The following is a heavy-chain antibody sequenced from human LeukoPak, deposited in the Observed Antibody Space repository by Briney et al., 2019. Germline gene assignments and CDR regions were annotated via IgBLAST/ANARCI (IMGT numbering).Heavy chain of an antibody. CDR2: IIPIFGTA. Sequence: SVKVSCKASGGTFSRYAVSWVRQAPGQGLEWMGGIIPIFGTANYAQKFQGRVTITADESTSTAYMELSSLRSEDTAVYYCARVTRNWNYEVPDYWGQGTLVTVSS. J-gene: IGHJ4*02. CDR3: ARVTRNWNYEVPDY. CDR1: GGTFSRYA. D-gene: IGHD1-7*01. V-gene: IGHV1-69*13.